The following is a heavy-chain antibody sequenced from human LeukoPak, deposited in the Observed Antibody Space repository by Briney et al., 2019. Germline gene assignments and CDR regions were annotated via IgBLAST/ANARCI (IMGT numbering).Heavy chain of an antibody. Sequence: GASVKVSCKASGYTFTSYDINWVRQATGQGLEWMGWMNPNSGNTGYAQKFQGRVTMTRNTSISTAYMELSSLRSEDTAVYYCARGLDSSSWYGYYYYYMDVWGKGTMVTVSS. V-gene: IGHV1-8*01. J-gene: IGHJ6*03. CDR2: MNPNSGNT. D-gene: IGHD6-13*01. CDR1: GYTFTSYD. CDR3: ARGLDSSSWYGYYYYYMDV.